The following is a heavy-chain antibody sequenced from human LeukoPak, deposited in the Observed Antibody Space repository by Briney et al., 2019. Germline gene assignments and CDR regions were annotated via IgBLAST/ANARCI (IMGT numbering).Heavy chain of an antibody. CDR1: GYTFTGYY. J-gene: IGHJ5*02. V-gene: IGHV1-2*04. Sequence: ASVKVSCKASGYTFTGYYMHWVRQAPGQGLEWMGWINPNSGGTNYAQKFQGWVTMTRDTSISTAYMELSRLRSDDTAVYYCAGGVMVRGVNWFDPWGQGTLVTVSS. CDR2: INPNSGGT. D-gene: IGHD3-10*01. CDR3: AGGVMVRGVNWFDP.